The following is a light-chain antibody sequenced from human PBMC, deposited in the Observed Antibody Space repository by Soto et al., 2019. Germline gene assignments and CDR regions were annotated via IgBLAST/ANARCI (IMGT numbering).Light chain of an antibody. CDR1: SSDVGGSNF. CDR2: DVA. Sequence: QSALTQPASVSDSPGQSITISCTGTSSDVGGSNFVSWYQQHPGKPPKLIIYDVANRPSGVSNRFSGSKSGSTASLIISRLQTEDEADYYCAAWDDSLRGPVFGGGTKLTVL. CDR3: AAWDDSLRGPV. V-gene: IGLV2-14*03. J-gene: IGLJ2*01.